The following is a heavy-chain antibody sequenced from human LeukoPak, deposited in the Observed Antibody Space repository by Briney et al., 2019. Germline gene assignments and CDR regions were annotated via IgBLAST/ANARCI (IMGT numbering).Heavy chain of an antibody. J-gene: IGHJ4*02. V-gene: IGHV4-59*01. CDR1: GGSIISYY. Sequence: SETLSLTCTVSGGSIISYYWSWIRQPPGKGLEWIGYIYYSGSTNYNPSLKSRVTISVDTSKNQFSLKLSSVTAADTAVYYCARESAKYSPFYYWGQGTLVTVSS. CDR3: ARESAKYSPFYY. CDR2: IYYSGST. D-gene: IGHD4/OR15-4a*01.